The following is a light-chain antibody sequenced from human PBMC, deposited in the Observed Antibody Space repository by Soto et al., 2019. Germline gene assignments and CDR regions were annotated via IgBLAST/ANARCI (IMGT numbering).Light chain of an antibody. CDR3: AAWDDSLNVYV. CDR2: HND. Sequence: QSVLAQPPSASGTPGQSVTISCSGRSSNIGSNTVDWNRQLPGTAPKLLIYHNDQRPSGVPDRFSGSKSGTSASLAISGLQSEDEADFFCAAWDDSLNVYVFGTGTKVTVL. J-gene: IGLJ1*01. CDR1: SSNIGSNT. V-gene: IGLV1-44*01.